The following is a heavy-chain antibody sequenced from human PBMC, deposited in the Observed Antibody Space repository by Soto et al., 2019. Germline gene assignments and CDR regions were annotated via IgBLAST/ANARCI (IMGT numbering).Heavy chain of an antibody. J-gene: IGHJ4*02. CDR2: TYYRSKWYN. D-gene: IGHD3-22*01. Sequence: SQTLSLTCAISGDSVSSNSVVWNWIRQSPSRGLEWLGRTYYRSKWYNDYAVSVKSRITINPDTSKNQFSLQLNSVTPEDTAVYYCAREKSSGYYGFDYWGQGTLVTVSS. V-gene: IGHV6-1*01. CDR3: AREKSSGYYGFDY. CDR1: GDSVSSNSVV.